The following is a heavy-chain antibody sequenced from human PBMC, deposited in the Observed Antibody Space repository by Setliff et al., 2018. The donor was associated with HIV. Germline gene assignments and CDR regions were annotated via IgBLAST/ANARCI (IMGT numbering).Heavy chain of an antibody. J-gene: IGHJ3*02. V-gene: IGHV3-30*18. D-gene: IGHD6-19*01. CDR3: AKEVWIAVASTPDAFEI. CDR1: GFTFSTYD. Sequence: GGSLRLSCAVSGFTFSTYDMHWVRQAPGKGPEWVAGISYDGSNKYYLDSLKGRFTVSRDNSKNTLFLQMNSLRGDDTAMYYCAKEVWIAVASTPDAFEIWGQGTMVTV. CDR2: ISYDGSNK.